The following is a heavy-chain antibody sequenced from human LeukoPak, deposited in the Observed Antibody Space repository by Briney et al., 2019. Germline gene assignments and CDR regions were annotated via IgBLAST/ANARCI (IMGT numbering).Heavy chain of an antibody. D-gene: IGHD2-2*01. J-gene: IGHJ5*02. V-gene: IGHV6-1*01. CDR1: GDSVSSNSVT. CDR2: TYYRSTWYN. Sequence: SQTLSLTCAISGDSVSSNSVTWNWIRQTPSRGLEWLGRTYYRSTWYNDYAVSVRGRITVNPDTSKNQFSLHLNSVTPEDTAVYYCARRLTQYDCFDPWGQGILVTVSS. CDR3: ARRLTQYDCFDP.